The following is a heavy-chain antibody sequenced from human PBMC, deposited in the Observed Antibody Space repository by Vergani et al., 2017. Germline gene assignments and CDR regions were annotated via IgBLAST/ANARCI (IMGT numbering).Heavy chain of an antibody. CDR1: GYTFTSYA. V-gene: IGHV1-69*01. D-gene: IGHD2-2*01. CDR2: IIPIFGTA. Sequence: QVQLVQSGAEVKKPGASVKVSCKASGYTFTSYAISWVRQAPGQGLEWMGGIIPIFGTANYAQKFQGRVTITADESTSTAYMELSSLRSEDTAVYYCARAAYCSSTSCRSLYYYYMDVWGKGTTVTVSS. J-gene: IGHJ6*03. CDR3: ARAAYCSSTSCRSLYYYYMDV.